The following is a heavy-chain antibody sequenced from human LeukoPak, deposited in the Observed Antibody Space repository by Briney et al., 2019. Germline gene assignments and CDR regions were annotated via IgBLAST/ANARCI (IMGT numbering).Heavy chain of an antibody. V-gene: IGHV3-21*01. CDR2: ISSSSSYI. Sequence: GGSLRLSCAASGFTFSSYSMNWVRQAPGKGLKWVSSISSSSSYIYYADSVRGRFTISRDNAKNSLYLQMNSLRAEDTAVYYCARVGIGSSSGDYWGQGTLVTVSS. CDR1: GFTFSSYS. D-gene: IGHD6-6*01. J-gene: IGHJ4*02. CDR3: ARVGIGSSSGDY.